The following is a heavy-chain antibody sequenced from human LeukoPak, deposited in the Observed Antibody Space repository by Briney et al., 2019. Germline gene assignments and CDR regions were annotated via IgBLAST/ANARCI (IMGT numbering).Heavy chain of an antibody. Sequence: KPGGSLRLSCAASGFNFSDFYMSWIRQAPGKGLEWLSSISLSGSTITYAASVKGRVTVSRDNAKNSVVLHILSLRADDTAVYYCAREAPCSSTTCYFDYWGQGTLVTVSS. CDR3: AREAPCSSTTCYFDY. J-gene: IGHJ4*02. CDR2: ISLSGSTI. D-gene: IGHD2-2*01. CDR1: GFNFSDFY. V-gene: IGHV3-11*01.